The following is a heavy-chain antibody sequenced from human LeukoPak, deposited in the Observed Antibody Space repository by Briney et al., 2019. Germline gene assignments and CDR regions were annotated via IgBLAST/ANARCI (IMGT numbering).Heavy chain of an antibody. D-gene: IGHD3-22*01. CDR2: IRYDGSNK. CDR3: AKDLGEYYYDSSVDY. J-gene: IGHJ4*02. V-gene: IGHV3-30*02. CDR1: GFTFSRYG. Sequence: PGGSLRLSCAASGFTFSRYGMHWVRQAPGKGLEWVAFIRYDGSNKYYADSVKGRFTISRDNSKNTLYLQMNSLRPEDPAVYYCAKDLGEYYYDSSVDYWGQGTLVTVSS.